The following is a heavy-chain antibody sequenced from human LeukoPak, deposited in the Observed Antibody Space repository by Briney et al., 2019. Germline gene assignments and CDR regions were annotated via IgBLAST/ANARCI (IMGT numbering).Heavy chain of an antibody. Sequence: PSETLSLTCTVSGGSISSGSYYWSWIRQPAGKGLEWIGRIYTSGSTNYNPSLKSRVTISVDTSKNQFSLKLSSVTAADTAVYYCARELWFGETHSNDAFDIWGQGIMVTVSS. V-gene: IGHV4-61*02. D-gene: IGHD3-10*01. CDR1: GGSISSGSYY. CDR3: ARELWFGETHSNDAFDI. CDR2: IYTSGST. J-gene: IGHJ3*02.